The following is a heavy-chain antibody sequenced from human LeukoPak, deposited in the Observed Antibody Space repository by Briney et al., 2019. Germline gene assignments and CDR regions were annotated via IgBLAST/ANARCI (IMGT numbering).Heavy chain of an antibody. J-gene: IGHJ4*02. Sequence: PSETLSLTCTVSGGSISSYYWSWIRQPPGKGLEWIGYIYYSGSTNYNPSLKSRVTISVDTSKNQFSLKLSSVTAADTAVYYCARHRRWLIDYWGQGTLVTVSS. CDR3: ARHRRWLIDY. CDR1: GGSISSYY. CDR2: IYYSGST. D-gene: IGHD3-22*01. V-gene: IGHV4-59*08.